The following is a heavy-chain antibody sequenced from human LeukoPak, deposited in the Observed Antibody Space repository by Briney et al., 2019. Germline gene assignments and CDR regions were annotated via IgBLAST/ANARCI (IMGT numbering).Heavy chain of an antibody. CDR2: IIPIFGTA. V-gene: IGHV1-69*05. J-gene: IGHJ4*02. CDR3: VTNSGYDRNFDY. D-gene: IGHD5-12*01. Sequence: ASVKLSCTASGGTFSSYAISWVRQAPGQGLEWMGGIIPIFGTANYAQKFQGRVTIPTDESTSTAYMELSSLRSEDTAVYYCVTNSGYDRNFDYWGQGTLVTVSS. CDR1: GGTFSSYA.